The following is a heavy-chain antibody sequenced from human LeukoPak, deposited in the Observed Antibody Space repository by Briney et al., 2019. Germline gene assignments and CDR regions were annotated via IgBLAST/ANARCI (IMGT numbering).Heavy chain of an antibody. Sequence: GESLKISCKISGYKLTNNWIGWVREVPGKGLEWMGLIYPGYSDAKYSPSFQGQVTLSVDASISTAYLQLSGLRASGTAIYYCVRFALTSSLDHWGQGTLVTVSS. V-gene: IGHV5-51*01. CDR1: GYKLTNNW. CDR3: VRFALTSSLDH. J-gene: IGHJ5*02. D-gene: IGHD6-13*01. CDR2: IYPGYSDA.